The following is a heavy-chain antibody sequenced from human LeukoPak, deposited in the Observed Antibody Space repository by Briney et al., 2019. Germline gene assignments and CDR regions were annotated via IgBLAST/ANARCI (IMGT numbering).Heavy chain of an antibody. CDR3: ARIRGYSGYDGFDY. J-gene: IGHJ4*02. Sequence: GGSLRLSCAASGFTFSSYSMNWVREAPGKGLEWVSYISSSSSTIYYADSVKGRFTISRDNAKNSLYLQMNSLRAEDTAVYYCARIRGYSGYDGFDYWGQGTLDTVSS. V-gene: IGHV3-48*04. CDR1: GFTFSSYS. CDR2: ISSSSSTI. D-gene: IGHD5-12*01.